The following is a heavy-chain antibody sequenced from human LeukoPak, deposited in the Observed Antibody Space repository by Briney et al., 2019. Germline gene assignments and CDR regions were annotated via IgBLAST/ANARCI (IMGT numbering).Heavy chain of an antibody. V-gene: IGHV3-21*01. CDR3: ARALRITMIGDY. CDR1: GFTFTTYS. Sequence: GGSLRLSCEASGFTFTTYSMTWVRQAPGKGLEWVSIISSGSSAIFSADALKGRFTISRDDAKNLLYLDMNSLRAEDTAVYYCARALRITMIGDYWGQGTLVTVSS. J-gene: IGHJ4*02. CDR2: ISSGSSAI. D-gene: IGHD3-22*01.